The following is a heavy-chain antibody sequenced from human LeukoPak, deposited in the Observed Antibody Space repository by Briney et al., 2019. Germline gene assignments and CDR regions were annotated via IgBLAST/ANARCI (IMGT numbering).Heavy chain of an antibody. V-gene: IGHV3-53*01. D-gene: IGHD3-10*01. CDR3: AKSNGYGLVDI. CDR1: GFTVSSNY. Sequence: GGSLRLSCAASGFTVSSNYMSWVRQAPGKGLEWVSVIYSGGNTYYADSVKGRFTISRDNSKNTLYLQMNSLRDDDTAVYYCAKSNGYGLVDIWGQGTMVTVSS. J-gene: IGHJ3*02. CDR2: IYSGGNT.